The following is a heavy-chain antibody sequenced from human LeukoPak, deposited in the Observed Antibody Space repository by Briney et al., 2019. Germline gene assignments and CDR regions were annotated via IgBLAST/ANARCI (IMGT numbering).Heavy chain of an antibody. CDR3: ARGGFLVGASNFDY. CDR1: GGTFSSYA. D-gene: IGHD1-26*01. V-gene: IGHV1-69*04. J-gene: IGHJ4*02. Sequence: SVKVSCKASGGTFSSYAISWVRQAPGQGLEWMGRIIPILGIANYAQKFQGRVTITADKSASTAYMELSSLRSEDTAVYYCARGGFLVGASNFDYWGQGTLVTVSS. CDR2: IIPILGIA.